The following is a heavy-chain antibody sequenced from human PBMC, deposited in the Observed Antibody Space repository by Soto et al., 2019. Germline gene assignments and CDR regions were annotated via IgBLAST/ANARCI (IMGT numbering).Heavy chain of an antibody. CDR2: INAGNGNT. V-gene: IGHV1-3*05. CDR1: GYTFTGYA. Sequence: QVQLVQSGAEEKKPGASVKVSCKASGYTFTGYAMHWVRQAPGQRLEWMGWINAGNGNTKYSQKFQGRVPITRDTSASTAYMELSSLRSEDTAVYSCARAVAVAADFDYWGQGTLVTVSS. J-gene: IGHJ4*02. D-gene: IGHD6-19*01. CDR3: ARAVAVAADFDY.